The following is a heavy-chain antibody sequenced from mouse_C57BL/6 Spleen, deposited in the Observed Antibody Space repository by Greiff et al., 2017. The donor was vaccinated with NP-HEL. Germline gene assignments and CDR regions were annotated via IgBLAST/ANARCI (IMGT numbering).Heavy chain of an antibody. CDR2: IDPENGDT. J-gene: IGHJ3*01. Sequence: LQQSGAELVRPGASVKLSCTASGFNIKDDYMHWVKQRPEQGLEWIGWIDPENGDTEYASKFQGKATITADTSSNTAYLQLSSLTSEDTAVYYCTTSNYYGSSYFAYWGQGTLVTVSA. CDR3: TTSNYYGSSYFAY. CDR1: GFNIKDDY. D-gene: IGHD1-1*01. V-gene: IGHV14-4*01.